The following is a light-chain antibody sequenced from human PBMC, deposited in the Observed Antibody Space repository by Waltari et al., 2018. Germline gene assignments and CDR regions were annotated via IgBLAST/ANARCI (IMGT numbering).Light chain of an antibody. J-gene: IGLJ2*01. CDR1: RSDAGGYNY. CDR3: SSYTSSSTRV. CDR2: DVS. V-gene: IGLV2-14*03. Sequence: QSALTQPASVSGSPGQSITISCTGTRSDAGGYNYVSWYQQHPGKAPKLMIYDVSNRPSGVSNRFSGSKSGNTASLTISGLQAEDEADYYCSSYTSSSTRVFGGGTKLTVL.